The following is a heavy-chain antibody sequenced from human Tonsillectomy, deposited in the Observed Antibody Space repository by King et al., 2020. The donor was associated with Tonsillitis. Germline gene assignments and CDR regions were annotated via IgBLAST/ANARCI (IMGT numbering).Heavy chain of an antibody. CDR2: ISSSISYI. D-gene: IGHD6-19*01. CDR3: ARDSGYSSGWFLDY. V-gene: IGHV3-21*01. Sequence: VQLVESGGGLVKPGGSLRLSCAASGFTFSSYSMNWVRQAPGKGLEWVSSISSSISYIYYADSVKGRFTISRDNAKNSLYLQMNSLRAEDTAVYYCARDSGYSSGWFLDYWGQGTLVTVSS. J-gene: IGHJ4*02. CDR1: GFTFSSYS.